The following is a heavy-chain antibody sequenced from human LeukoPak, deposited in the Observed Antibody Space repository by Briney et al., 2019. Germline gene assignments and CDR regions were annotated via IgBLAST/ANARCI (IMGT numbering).Heavy chain of an antibody. CDR3: AKDHPGRDGYHGGYFDY. D-gene: IGHD5-24*01. V-gene: IGHV3-30*18. CDR2: ISYDGSNK. Sequence: GGSLRLSCAASGFTFSSYGMHWVRQAPGKGLEWVAVISYDGSNKYYADSVKGRFTISRDNSKNTLYLQMNSLRAEDTAVYYCAKDHPGRDGYHGGYFDYWGQGTLVTVSS. J-gene: IGHJ4*02. CDR1: GFTFSSYG.